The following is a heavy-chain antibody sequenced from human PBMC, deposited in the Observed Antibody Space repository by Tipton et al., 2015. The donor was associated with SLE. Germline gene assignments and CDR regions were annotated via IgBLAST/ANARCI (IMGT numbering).Heavy chain of an antibody. CDR3: AREILNGGAFDI. CDR1: GYTFTSYG. CDR2: IRDYNGNT. Sequence: QGQLVQSGAEVKKPGASAKVSCKASGYTFTSYGISWVRQAPGQGLEWMGWIRDYNGNTNYAQKLQGRVPMTTDTSTSTAYMELRSLRSDDTAVYYCAREILNGGAFDIWGQGTMVAVSS. J-gene: IGHJ3*02. V-gene: IGHV1-18*01. D-gene: IGHD2-8*01.